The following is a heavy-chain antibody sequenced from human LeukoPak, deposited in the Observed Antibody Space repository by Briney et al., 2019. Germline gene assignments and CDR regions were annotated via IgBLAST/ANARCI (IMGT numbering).Heavy chain of an antibody. V-gene: IGHV3-23*01. CDR1: GFTFSSYA. J-gene: IGHJ4*02. CDR3: ARVQVATRNFDY. Sequence: GGSLRLSCAASGFTFSSYAMSWVRQAPGKGLEWVSAISGSGGSTYYADSVKGRFTISRDNSKNTLYLQMNSLRAEDTAVYYCARVQVATRNFDYWGQGTLVTVSS. CDR2: ISGSGGST. D-gene: IGHD5-12*01.